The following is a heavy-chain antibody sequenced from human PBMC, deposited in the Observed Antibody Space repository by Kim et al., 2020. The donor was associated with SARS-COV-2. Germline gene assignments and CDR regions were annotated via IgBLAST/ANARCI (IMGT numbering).Heavy chain of an antibody. J-gene: IGHJ4*02. D-gene: IGHD3-10*01. CDR3: ASVFYGSSFDN. V-gene: IGHV3-21*01. CDR2: I. Sequence: IYYAHSVKGRFTISRDTATSSLFLQMNSLRAEDTAVYYCASVFYGSSFDNWGQGTLVSVSS.